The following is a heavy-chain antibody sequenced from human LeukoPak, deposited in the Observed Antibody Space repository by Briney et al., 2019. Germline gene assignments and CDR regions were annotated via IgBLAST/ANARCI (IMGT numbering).Heavy chain of an antibody. Sequence: PGGSLRLSCTTSGFSFTNYCMTWVRQAPGKGLEWVANIRQNGREKDYVASVKGRFTISRDNANNSLFLQMNSLRAEDTAVYYCATPSGISGRGFGYWGQGTLVTVSS. V-gene: IGHV3-7*01. CDR1: GFSFTNYC. CDR3: ATPSGISGRGFGY. D-gene: IGHD1-14*01. CDR2: IRQNGREK. J-gene: IGHJ4*02.